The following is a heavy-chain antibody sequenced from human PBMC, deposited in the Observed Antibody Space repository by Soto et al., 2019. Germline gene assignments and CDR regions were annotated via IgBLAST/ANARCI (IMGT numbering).Heavy chain of an antibody. CDR3: ATNKGYCGGDCYSGYYYYGMDV. Sequence: GGSLRLSCAASGFTVSSNYMSWVRQAPGKGLEWVSVIYSGGSTYYADSVKGRFTISRDNSKNTLYLQMNSLRAEDTAVYYCATNKGYCGGDCYSGYYYYGMDVWGQGTTVTVSS. D-gene: IGHD2-21*02. CDR2: IYSGGST. V-gene: IGHV3-53*01. CDR1: GFTVSSNY. J-gene: IGHJ6*02.